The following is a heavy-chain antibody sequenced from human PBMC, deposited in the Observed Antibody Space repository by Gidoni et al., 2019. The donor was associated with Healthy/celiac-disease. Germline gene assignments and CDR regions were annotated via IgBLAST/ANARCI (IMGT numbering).Heavy chain of an antibody. Sequence: EVQLVESGGGLVKPGGSLRLSGAAAGFTFSSYSMNWVRQAPGKGLEWVSSISSSSSYIYYADSVKGRFTISRDNAKNSLYLQMNSLRAEDTAVYYCARDPPGYYYGMDVWGQGTTVTVSS. CDR1: GFTFSSYS. CDR3: ARDPPGYYYGMDV. V-gene: IGHV3-21*01. J-gene: IGHJ6*02. CDR2: ISSSSSYI.